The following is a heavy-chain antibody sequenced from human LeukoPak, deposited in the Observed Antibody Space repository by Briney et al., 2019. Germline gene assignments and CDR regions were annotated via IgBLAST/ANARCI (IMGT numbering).Heavy chain of an antibody. J-gene: IGHJ4*02. Sequence: ASVKVSCKASGYTFTSYGISWVRQAPGKGLEWMGGFDPEDGETIYAQKFQGRVTMTEDTSTDTAYMELSSLRSEDTAVYYCATVLGGPFDYWGQGTLVTVSS. D-gene: IGHD3-16*01. V-gene: IGHV1-24*01. CDR2: FDPEDGET. CDR1: GYTFTSYG. CDR3: ATVLGGPFDY.